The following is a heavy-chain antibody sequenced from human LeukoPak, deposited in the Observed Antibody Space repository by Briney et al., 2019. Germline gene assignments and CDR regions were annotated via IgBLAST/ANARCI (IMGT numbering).Heavy chain of an antibody. Sequence: GGSLRLSCAASGFPLSSYSINWVRQAPGKGLEWVSYISSSGSAIYYVDSVKGRLTVTRDNAKNSLFLQMNSPIAEDTAVYYCVRVQGSYFDYWGQGALVTVSS. D-gene: IGHD2-15*01. V-gene: IGHV3-48*01. J-gene: IGHJ4*02. CDR3: VRVQGSYFDY. CDR2: ISSSGSAI. CDR1: GFPLSSYS.